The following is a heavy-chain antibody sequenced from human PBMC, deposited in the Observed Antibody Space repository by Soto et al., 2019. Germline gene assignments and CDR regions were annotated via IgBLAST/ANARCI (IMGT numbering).Heavy chain of an antibody. CDR2: ISSSSSYI. V-gene: IGHV3-21*01. CDR1: GFTFSSYG. D-gene: IGHD6-19*01. Sequence: KPGGSLRLSCAASGFTFSSYGMNWVRQAPGKGLEWVSSISSSSSYIYYADSVKGRFTISRDNAKNSLYLQMNSLRAEDTAVYYCARKANSSGWGTGGAFDIWGQGTMVPV. J-gene: IGHJ3*02. CDR3: ARKANSSGWGTGGAFDI.